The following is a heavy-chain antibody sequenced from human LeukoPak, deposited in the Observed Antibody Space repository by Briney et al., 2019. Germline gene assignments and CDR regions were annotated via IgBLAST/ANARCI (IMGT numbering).Heavy chain of an antibody. Sequence: SETLSLTCTVSGGSISGYYWSWIRQPPGKGLEWIGHIYYSGSTKYNPSLESRVTISLDTSRHQFSLRLTSVTAADTALYYCARLTIVRGVVNAFDYWGQGTLVTVSS. CDR1: GGSISGYY. CDR2: IYYSGST. V-gene: IGHV4-59*01. J-gene: IGHJ4*02. CDR3: ARLTIVRGVVNAFDY. D-gene: IGHD3-10*01.